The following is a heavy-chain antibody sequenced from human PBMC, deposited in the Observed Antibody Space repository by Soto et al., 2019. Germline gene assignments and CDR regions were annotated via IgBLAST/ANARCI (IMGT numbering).Heavy chain of an antibody. Sequence: EVQLVESGGGLIQPGGSLRLSCAASGFTVSSNYMSWVRQAPGKGLEWVSVIYSGGSTYYADSVKGRFTISRDNSTNTLYLQMNTLRAEDTAVYYCARNPAVTTPYYYGMDVWGQGTTVTVSS. CDR1: GFTVSSNY. D-gene: IGHD4-17*01. CDR3: ARNPAVTTPYYYGMDV. V-gene: IGHV3-53*01. J-gene: IGHJ6*02. CDR2: IYSGGST.